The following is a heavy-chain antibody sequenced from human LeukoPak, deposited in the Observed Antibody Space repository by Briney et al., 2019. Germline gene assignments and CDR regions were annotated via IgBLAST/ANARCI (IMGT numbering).Heavy chain of an antibody. CDR2: INHRGST. CDR1: GGSFRGYY. D-gene: IGHD3-9*01. Sequence: SETLSLTCAVYGGSFRGYYWSCIRQPPGKGLEWIGEINHRGSTKYNPSLKSRVTISVDTSKNQFSLNLRSATAADTAVHYCARGDILTGYSYWGQGTLVTVSS. CDR3: ARGDILTGYSY. V-gene: IGHV4-34*01. J-gene: IGHJ4*02.